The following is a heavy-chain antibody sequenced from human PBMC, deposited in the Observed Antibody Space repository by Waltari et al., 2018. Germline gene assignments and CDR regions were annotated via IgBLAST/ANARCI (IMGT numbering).Heavy chain of an antibody. CDR2: IYYSGST. J-gene: IGHJ6*03. CDR3: ATVPRITMVRGYPPGGYYYYYMDV. CDR1: GGSISSSSYY. Sequence: QLQLQESGPGLVKPSETLSLTCTVSGGSISSSSYYWGWIRQPPGNGLEWIGSIYYSGSTYYNPSLKSRVTISVDTSKDQFSLKLSSVTAADTAVYYCATVPRITMVRGYPPGGYYYYYMDVWGKGTTVTVSS. V-gene: IGHV4-39*01. D-gene: IGHD3-10*01.